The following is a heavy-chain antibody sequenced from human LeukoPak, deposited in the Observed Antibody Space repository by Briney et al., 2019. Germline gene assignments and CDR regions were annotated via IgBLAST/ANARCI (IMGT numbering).Heavy chain of an antibody. CDR2: IKVDGSEK. Sequence: GGSLRLSCAASGFTFSNYYMTWVRQAPGKGLEWVATIKVDGSEKHYVDSVKGRFTISRDNAKNSLYLQINSLRAEDTALYYCARDRKFCIVGTSQHYFVYWGQGTLVTVSS. J-gene: IGHJ4*02. V-gene: IGHV3-7*01. CDR3: ARDRKFCIVGTSQHYFVY. D-gene: IGHD1-26*01. CDR1: GFTFSNYY.